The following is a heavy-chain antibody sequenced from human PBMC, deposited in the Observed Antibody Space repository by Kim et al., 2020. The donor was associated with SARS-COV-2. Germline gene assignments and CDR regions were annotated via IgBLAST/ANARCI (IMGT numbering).Heavy chain of an antibody. Sequence: GGSLRLSCAASGFTFSSYSMNWVRQAPGKGLEWVSSISSSSSYIYYADSVKGRFTISRDNAKNSLYLQMNSLRAEDTAVYYCARGYYDSSGPLSYFGYWGEGALVTASS. D-gene: IGHD3-22*01. J-gene: IGHJ4*02. CDR3: ARGYYDSSGPLSYFGY. CDR1: GFTFSSYS. V-gene: IGHV3-21*01. CDR2: ISSSSSYI.